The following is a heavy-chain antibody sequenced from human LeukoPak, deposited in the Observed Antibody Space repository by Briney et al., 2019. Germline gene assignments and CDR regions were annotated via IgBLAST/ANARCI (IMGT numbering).Heavy chain of an antibody. V-gene: IGHV3-66*02. CDR2: IYSGGST. Sequence: GGSLRLSCAASGFTFSSYAMSWVRQAPGKGLEWVSVIYSGGSTYYADSVKGRFTISRDNSKNTLYLQMNSLRAEDTAVYYCARETAEPIALGDPWGQGTLVTVSS. CDR3: ARETAEPIALGDP. CDR1: GFTFSSYA. J-gene: IGHJ5*02. D-gene: IGHD3-16*01.